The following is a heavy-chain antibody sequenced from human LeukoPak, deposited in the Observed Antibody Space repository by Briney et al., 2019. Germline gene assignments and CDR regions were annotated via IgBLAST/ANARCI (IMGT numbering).Heavy chain of an antibody. CDR1: GFDFSSYG. V-gene: IGHV3-30*02. Sequence: GGSLRLSCAASGFDFSSYGMHWVRQAPGKGLEWVAYIHYDSTTEDYADSVKGRFTISRDNSKNTLYLQMNSLRAEDTAVYYCASLYYGGNNFDYWGQGTLVTVSS. D-gene: IGHD4-23*01. CDR3: ASLYYGGNNFDY. J-gene: IGHJ4*02. CDR2: IHYDSTTE.